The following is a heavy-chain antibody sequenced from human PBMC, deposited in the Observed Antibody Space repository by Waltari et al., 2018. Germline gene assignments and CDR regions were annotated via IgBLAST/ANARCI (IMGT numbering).Heavy chain of an antibody. D-gene: IGHD5-12*01. CDR3: AKGGWGYASYYYYMDV. Sequence: EVQLLESGGGLVQPGGSLRLSCAASGFTFSSYAMSWVRQAPGKGLEWVSAISGSGGSTYYADSVKGRFTISRDNSKNTLYLQMNSLRAEDTAVYYCAKGGWGYASYYYYMDVWGKGTTVTVSS. CDR2: ISGSGGST. J-gene: IGHJ6*03. V-gene: IGHV3-23*01. CDR1: GFTFSSYA.